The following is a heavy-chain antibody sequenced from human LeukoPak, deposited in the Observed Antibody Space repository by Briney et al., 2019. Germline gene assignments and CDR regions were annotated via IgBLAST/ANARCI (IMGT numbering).Heavy chain of an antibody. CDR3: AREYYYDSSGTPGGFDP. Sequence: SETLSLTCTVSGGSISSYYWSWLRQPPGKGLEWIGYIYYSGSTNYNPSLKSRVTISVDTSKNQFSLKLSSVTAADTAVYYCAREYYYDSSGTPGGFDPWGQGTLVTVSS. V-gene: IGHV4-59*01. CDR1: GGSISSYY. CDR2: IYYSGST. J-gene: IGHJ5*02. D-gene: IGHD3-22*01.